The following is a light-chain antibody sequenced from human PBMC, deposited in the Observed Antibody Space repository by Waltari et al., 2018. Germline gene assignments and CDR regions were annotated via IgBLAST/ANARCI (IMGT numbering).Light chain of an antibody. J-gene: IGLJ2*01. CDR1: KLGDKY. V-gene: IGLV3-1*01. Sequence: SYELTQPPSVSVSPGQTASITCSVDKLGDKYVSWYRLKPGQPPVLVIYQDSQRPSGIPERFSGSNSGNTACLLSSGNQAMGEADYYCQAWDSSNVVFGGATELTVL. CDR3: QAWDSSNVV. CDR2: QDS.